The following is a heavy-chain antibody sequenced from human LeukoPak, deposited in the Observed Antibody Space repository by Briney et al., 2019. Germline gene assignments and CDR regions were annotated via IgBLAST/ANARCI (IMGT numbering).Heavy chain of an antibody. V-gene: IGHV4-61*02. Sequence: PSETLSLTCTVSGGSISSGSYYWSWIRQPAGKRLEWIGRIYTSGSTDYNPSLKSRVTISVDTSKNQFSLKLSSVTAADTAVYHCARESAKQLGNDAFDIWGQGTMVTVSS. J-gene: IGHJ3*02. CDR2: IYTSGST. CDR1: GGSISSGSYY. CDR3: ARESAKQLGNDAFDI. D-gene: IGHD6-6*01.